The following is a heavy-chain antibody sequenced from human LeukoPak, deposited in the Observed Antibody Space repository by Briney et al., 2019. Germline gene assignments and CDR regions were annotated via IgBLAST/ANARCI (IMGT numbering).Heavy chain of an antibody. CDR3: AKDSSSGYYRHLDY. V-gene: IGHV3-9*01. Sequence: GGSLRLSCVASGFTFHDYGIHWVRQAPGKGLEWASGISWNSRSIGYADSVRGRFTFSRDNAKNSLYLQMNSLRVEDTAFYYCAKDSSSGYYRHLDYWGQGIQVTVSS. CDR1: GFTFHDYG. CDR2: ISWNSRSI. J-gene: IGHJ4*02. D-gene: IGHD3-22*01.